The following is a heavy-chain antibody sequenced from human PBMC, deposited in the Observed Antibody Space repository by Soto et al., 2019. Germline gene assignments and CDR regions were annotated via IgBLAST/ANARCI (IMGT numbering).Heavy chain of an antibody. D-gene: IGHD5-18*01. CDR3: ASRYSYGPYYYYGMDV. J-gene: IGHJ6*02. V-gene: IGHV3-7*05. Sequence: GGSLRLSCAASGFTFSSYWMSWVRQAPGKEMEWVANIKQDGSEKYYVDSVKGRFTISRDNAKNSLYMQMNSLRAEYTAVYYCASRYSYGPYYYYGMDVWGQGTTVTVS. CDR1: GFTFSSYW. CDR2: IKQDGSEK.